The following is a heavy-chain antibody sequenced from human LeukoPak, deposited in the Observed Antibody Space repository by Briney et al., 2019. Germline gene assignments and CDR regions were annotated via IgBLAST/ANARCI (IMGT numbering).Heavy chain of an antibody. Sequence: GGSLRLSCAASGFTFSSYAMHWVRQAPGKGLERVAVISYDGSNKYYADSVKGRFTISRDNSKNTLYLQMNSLRAEDTAVYYCAGNYDSSGYVGYWGQGTLVTVSS. CDR2: ISYDGSNK. J-gene: IGHJ4*02. V-gene: IGHV3-30*04. D-gene: IGHD3-22*01. CDR3: AGNYDSSGYVGY. CDR1: GFTFSSYA.